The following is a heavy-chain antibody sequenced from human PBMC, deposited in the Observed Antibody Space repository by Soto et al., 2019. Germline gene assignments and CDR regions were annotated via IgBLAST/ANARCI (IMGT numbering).Heavy chain of an antibody. Sequence: ASVKVSCTASGYTFTSYGISWVRQAPGQGLEWMGWISAYNGNTNYAQKFQGRVTITADESTSTAYMELSSLRSEDTAVYYCARGNHRWLQMWYFDLWGRGTLVTVSS. CDR3: ARGNHRWLQMWYFDL. CDR1: GYTFTSYG. J-gene: IGHJ2*01. V-gene: IGHV1-18*01. D-gene: IGHD5-12*01. CDR2: ISAYNGNT.